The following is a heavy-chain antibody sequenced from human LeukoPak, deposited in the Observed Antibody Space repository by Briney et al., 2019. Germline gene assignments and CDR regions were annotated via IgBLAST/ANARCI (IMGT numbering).Heavy chain of an antibody. D-gene: IGHD6-19*01. J-gene: IGHJ4*02. CDR1: GFTFSSYA. Sequence: GGSLRLSCAASGFTFSSYAMSWVRQAPGKGLEWVSYISSSGSTIYYADSVKGRFTISRDNAKNSLYLQMNSLRAEDTAVYYCARGAAVAGEFDYWGQGTLVTVSS. V-gene: IGHV3-48*03. CDR2: ISSSGSTI. CDR3: ARGAAVAGEFDY.